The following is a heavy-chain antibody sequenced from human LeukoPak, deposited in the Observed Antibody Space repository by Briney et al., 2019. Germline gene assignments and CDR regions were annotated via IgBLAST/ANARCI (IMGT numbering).Heavy chain of an antibody. V-gene: IGHV3-23*01. D-gene: IGHD1-26*01. CDR1: GFTFSSYA. CDR3: AKDSGTHYKAFDY. CDR2: ISATGGST. Sequence: PGGSLRLSCAASGFTFSSYAMTWVRQAPGKGLEWVSTISATGGSTYYADSVKGRLTISRDNSKNTLYLQMNSLRAEDTAVYFCAKDSGTHYKAFDYWGQGTLVTVSS. J-gene: IGHJ4*02.